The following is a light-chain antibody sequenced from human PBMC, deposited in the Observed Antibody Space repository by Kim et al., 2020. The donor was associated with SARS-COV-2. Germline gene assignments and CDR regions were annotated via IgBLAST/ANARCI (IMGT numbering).Light chain of an antibody. CDR1: SLRSYY. J-gene: IGLJ2*01. CDR3: NSRDSSGNHVV. CDR2: GKN. V-gene: IGLV3-19*01. Sequence: ALGQTVRIKWQGDSLRSYYASWYQQKPGQAPVLVIYGKNNRPSGIPDRFSGSSSGNTASLTITGAQAEDEADYYCNSRDSSGNHVVFGGGTQLTVL.